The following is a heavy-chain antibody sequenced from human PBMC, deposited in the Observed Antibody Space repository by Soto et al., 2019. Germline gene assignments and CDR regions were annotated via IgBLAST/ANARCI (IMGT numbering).Heavy chain of an antibody. J-gene: IGHJ4*02. CDR2: IFPGDSDT. Sequence: GESLKISCKGSAYSFTSYWIGWVRQMPGKGLEWMGIIFPGDSDTRYSPSFQGQVTISADKSINTSYLQWNSLKASDTAMYYCARNDYNGNSVDYWGQGTLVTVS. V-gene: IGHV5-51*01. CDR3: ARNDYNGNSVDY. CDR1: AYSFTSYW. D-gene: IGHD4-4*01.